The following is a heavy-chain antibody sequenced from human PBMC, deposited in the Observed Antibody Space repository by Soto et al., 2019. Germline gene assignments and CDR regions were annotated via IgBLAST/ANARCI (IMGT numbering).Heavy chain of an antibody. CDR2: IKPVFDTA. D-gene: IGHD3-3*01. Sequence: QVQLVQSGAEVKKPGSSVKVSCQASGGTFNNFAFTWVRQAPGQGLEWLGGIKPVFDTANNAQRYQGRVTITADEFTSTVYMEMSSLRSDDTAVYYCATATISPVSSAYHHYGMDVWGQGTTVTVSS. CDR1: GGTFNNFA. V-gene: IGHV1-69*01. J-gene: IGHJ6*02. CDR3: ATATISPVSSAYHHYGMDV.